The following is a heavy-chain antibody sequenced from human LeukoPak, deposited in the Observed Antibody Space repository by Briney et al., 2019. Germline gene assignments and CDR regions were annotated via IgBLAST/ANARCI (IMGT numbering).Heavy chain of an antibody. D-gene: IGHD5-18*01. V-gene: IGHV3-23*01. CDR2: ICGSGGST. CDR1: GFTFSNYA. J-gene: IGHJ4*02. Sequence: GGSLRLSCAASGFTFSNYAMSWARQAPGKGLEWVSAICGSGGSTYYADSVKGRFTISRDNSKNTQYLQKNSLRDEDTAVYYFTKGTIWLPFDYWGQGTLVTVFS. CDR3: TKGTIWLPFDY.